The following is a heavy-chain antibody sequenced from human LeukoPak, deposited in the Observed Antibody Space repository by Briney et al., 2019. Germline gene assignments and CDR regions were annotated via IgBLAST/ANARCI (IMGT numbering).Heavy chain of an antibody. J-gene: IGHJ6*02. V-gene: IGHV4-61*01. D-gene: IGHD3-9*01. CDR2: IYYSGST. CDR1: GGSISSGCYY. CDR3: ASQRYFDWSSPSYYYYYGMDV. Sequence: NPSETLSLTCTVSGGSISSGCYYWGWLRQHPGKGLEGIVYIYYSGSTNYNPSLKRPFTISVDTSKNQFSLKLSTVTAADTAVYYCASQRYFDWSSPSYYYYYGMDVWGQGTTVTVSS.